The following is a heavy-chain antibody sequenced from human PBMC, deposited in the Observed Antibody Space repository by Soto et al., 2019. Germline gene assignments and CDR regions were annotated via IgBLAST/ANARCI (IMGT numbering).Heavy chain of an antibody. J-gene: IGHJ4*02. D-gene: IGHD6-19*01. V-gene: IGHV3-30-3*01. CDR1: GFTFSSYF. Sequence: GGSLRLSCAASGFTFSSYFIHWVRQAPCKGLEWVAVISDDGINKYYADSVKGRFTISRDNSKKTLYLQMNSLRDEDTDIYYCARDKYTSGWYTIGDYLGQGTLVTVSS. CDR3: ARDKYTSGWYTIGDY. CDR2: ISDDGINK.